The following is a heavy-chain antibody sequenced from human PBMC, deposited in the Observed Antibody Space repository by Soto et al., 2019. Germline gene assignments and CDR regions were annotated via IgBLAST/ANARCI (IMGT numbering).Heavy chain of an antibody. CDR1: GVSMRDFY. J-gene: IGHJ4*02. D-gene: IGHD6-6*01. V-gene: IGHV4-59*01. CDR2: IYYSGST. CDR3: ARVGGLAARTFDY. Sequence: SEHLSLTCDGSGVSMRDFYWSWIRPPPGKGLEWIGYIYYSGSTNYNPSLKSRVTISVDTSKNQFSLNLRSMSPADTAVYYCARVGGLAARTFDYWGPGTLVTVSS.